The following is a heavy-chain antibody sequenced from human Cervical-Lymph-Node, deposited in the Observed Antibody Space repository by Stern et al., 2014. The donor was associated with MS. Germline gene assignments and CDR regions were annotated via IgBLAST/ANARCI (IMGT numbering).Heavy chain of an antibody. Sequence: QVQLVQSGSELKKPGASVKVSCKGYGYIFTSYGMNWVRQAPGQGLEWMGRINTNTGNPTYAQDFTGRFVFSLDTSVSTAYSEITSLKAEDTAVYYCVSDYIWGQGTLVTVSS. V-gene: IGHV7-4-1*02. D-gene: IGHD4-11*01. CDR3: VSDYI. CDR1: GYIFTSYG. CDR2: INTNTGNP. J-gene: IGHJ4*02.